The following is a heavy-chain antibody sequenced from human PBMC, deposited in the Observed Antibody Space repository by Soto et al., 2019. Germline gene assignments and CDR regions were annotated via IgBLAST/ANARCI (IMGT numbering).Heavy chain of an antibody. CDR2: ISAYNGNT. CDR3: ARNGYCSGGSCNYYNY. D-gene: IGHD2-15*01. CDR1: GYTFTSYG. V-gene: IGHV1-18*01. Sequence: QVQLVQSGAEVKKPGASVKVSCKASGYTFTSYGISWVRQAPGQGLEWMGWISAYNGNTNYAQKLQGRVTMTTDTSTSTAYVELRSLRSDDTAVYYCARNGYCSGGSCNYYNYWGQGTLVTVSS. J-gene: IGHJ4*02.